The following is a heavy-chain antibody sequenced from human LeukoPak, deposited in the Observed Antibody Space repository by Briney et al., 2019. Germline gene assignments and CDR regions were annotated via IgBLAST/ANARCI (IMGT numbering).Heavy chain of an antibody. CDR2: IHYTGRT. J-gene: IGHJ5*02. CDR1: GGSISGHY. V-gene: IGHV4-59*11. Sequence: SETLSLTCTVSGGSISGHYWSWIRQPPGKGLEWIGYIHYTGRTDYSPSLKSRVSLSVDLSKNQVSLQLNSVTPEDTALYYCTREQLNYFGPWGQGTLVTVSS. CDR3: TREQLNYFGP. D-gene: IGHD2-2*01.